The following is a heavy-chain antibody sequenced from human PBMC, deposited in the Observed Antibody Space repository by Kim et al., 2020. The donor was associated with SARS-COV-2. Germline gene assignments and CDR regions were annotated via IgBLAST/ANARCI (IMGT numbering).Heavy chain of an antibody. V-gene: IGHV4-31*02. J-gene: IGHJ4*02. CDR3: ATLTGSSDY. Sequence: GTPYDNPSLKSRVTISVETSKNQFSLKLSSVTAADTAVYYCATLTGSSDYWGQGTLVTVSS. CDR2: GTP. D-gene: IGHD1-20*01.